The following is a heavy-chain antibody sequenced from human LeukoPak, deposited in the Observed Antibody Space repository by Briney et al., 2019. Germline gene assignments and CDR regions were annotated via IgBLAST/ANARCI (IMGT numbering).Heavy chain of an antibody. J-gene: IGHJ4*02. Sequence: SETLSLTCAVSGYSISSGYYWGWIRQPPGKGLEWIGSIYHSGSTYYNPSLKSRVTTSVDTSKNQFSLKLSSVTAADTAVYYCARVEMAKFDYWGQGTLVTVSS. CDR1: GYSISSGYY. V-gene: IGHV4-38-2*01. D-gene: IGHD5-24*01. CDR2: IYHSGST. CDR3: ARVEMAKFDY.